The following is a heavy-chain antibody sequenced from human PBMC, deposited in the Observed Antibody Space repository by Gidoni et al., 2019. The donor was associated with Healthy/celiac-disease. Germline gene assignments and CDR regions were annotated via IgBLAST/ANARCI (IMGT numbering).Heavy chain of an antibody. CDR3: ARCDDYGDSHFDY. V-gene: IGHV3-30-3*01. CDR1: GFTFSSYA. J-gene: IGHJ4*02. Sequence: QVQLVESGGGVVQPGRSLRLSCAASGFTFSSYAMHWVRQAPGKGLEWVAVISYDGSNKYYADSVKGRFTISRDNSKNTLYLQMNSLRAEDTAVYYCARCDDYGDSHFDYWGQGTLVTVSS. CDR2: ISYDGSNK. D-gene: IGHD4-17*01.